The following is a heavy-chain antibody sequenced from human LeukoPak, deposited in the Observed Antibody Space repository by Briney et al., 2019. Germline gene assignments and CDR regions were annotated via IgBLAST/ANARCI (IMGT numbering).Heavy chain of an antibody. Sequence: GGSLRLSCAASGFTFSSYGMHWVRQAPGKGLEWVSVIYSGGSTYYADSVKGRFTISRDNSKNTLYLQMNSLRAEDTAVYYCARDPRRDGYNYFDYWGQGTLVTVSS. CDR2: IYSGGST. J-gene: IGHJ4*02. V-gene: IGHV3-66*01. CDR3: ARDPRRDGYNYFDY. D-gene: IGHD5-24*01. CDR1: GFTFSSYG.